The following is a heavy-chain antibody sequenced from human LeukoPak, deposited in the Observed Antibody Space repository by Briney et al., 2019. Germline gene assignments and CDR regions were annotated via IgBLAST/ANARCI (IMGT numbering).Heavy chain of an antibody. CDR2: IYYSGST. Sequence: SETLSLTCTVSGVSISSYYWSWIRQPPGKGLEWIGYIYYSGSTNYNPSLKSRVTISVDTSKNQFSLKLSSVTAADTAVYYCARGSSGRVASLDLWGRGTLVTVSS. J-gene: IGHJ2*01. CDR3: ARGSSGRVASLDL. CDR1: GVSISSYY. V-gene: IGHV4-59*01. D-gene: IGHD2-15*01.